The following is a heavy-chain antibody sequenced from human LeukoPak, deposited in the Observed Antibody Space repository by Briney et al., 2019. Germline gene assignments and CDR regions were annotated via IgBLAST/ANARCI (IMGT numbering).Heavy chain of an antibody. CDR1: GYSISSGYY. CDR3: ARHDYGDHFDY. J-gene: IGHJ4*02. CDR2: MYHSGST. V-gene: IGHV4-38-2*02. Sequence: SETLSLICSVSGYSISSGYYWTWIRQPPGKGLEWIGNMYHSGSTYYNPSLKSRVTISVDTSKNQFSLKLSSVTAADTAVYYCARHDYGDHFDYWGQGTLVTVSS. D-gene: IGHD4-17*01.